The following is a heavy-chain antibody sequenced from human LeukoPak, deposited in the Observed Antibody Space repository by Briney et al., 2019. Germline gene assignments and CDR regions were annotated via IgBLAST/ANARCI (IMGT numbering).Heavy chain of an antibody. J-gene: IGHJ4*02. CDR1: GGSFNGYY. D-gene: IGHD1-1*01. Sequence: SETLSLTCAVSGGSFNGYYWSWIRQPPGKGMEWIGEIDHSGSATYNPSLQSRVLISKDKSNNQFSLKLNSVTAADTAVYYCARVQQLADFDYWGQGNLVTVSS. CDR2: IDHSGSA. CDR3: ARVQQLADFDY. V-gene: IGHV4-34*01.